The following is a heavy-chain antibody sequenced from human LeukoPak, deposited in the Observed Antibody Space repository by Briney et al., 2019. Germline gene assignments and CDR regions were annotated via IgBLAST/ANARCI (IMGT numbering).Heavy chain of an antibody. CDR3: AREGAELPFDY. Sequence: ASVKVSCKASGYSFTSNYIHWVRQAPGQRLEWMGWINAGNGNTKYSQKFQGRVTITRDTSASTAYMELSSLRSEDTAVYYCAREGAELPFDYWGQGTLVTVSS. CDR2: INAGNGNT. D-gene: IGHD1-7*01. CDR1: GYSFTSNY. J-gene: IGHJ4*02. V-gene: IGHV1-3*01.